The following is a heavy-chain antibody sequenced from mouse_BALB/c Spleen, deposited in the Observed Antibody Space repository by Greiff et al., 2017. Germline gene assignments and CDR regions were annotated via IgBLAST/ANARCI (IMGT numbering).Heavy chain of an antibody. Sequence: QVQLQQPGAELVKPGASVKLSCKASGYTFTSYWMHWVKQRPGQGLEWIGEINPSNGRTNYNEKFKSKATLTVDKSSSTAYMQLSSLTSEDSAVYYCARFSYEGYFDDWGAGTTVTVSS. V-gene: IGHV1S81*02. CDR1: GYTFTSYW. D-gene: IGHD2-3*01. CDR3: ARFSYEGYFDD. J-gene: IGHJ1*01. CDR2: INPSNGRT.